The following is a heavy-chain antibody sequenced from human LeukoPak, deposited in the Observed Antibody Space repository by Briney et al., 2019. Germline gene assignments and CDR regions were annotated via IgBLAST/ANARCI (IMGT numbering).Heavy chain of an antibody. CDR2: IYSSGRS. Sequence: SETLSLTCDVSGDSISSGGYSWSWVRQPPGKGLEWIGYIYSSGRSYYNPSLQSRVTISIDTSKNQFSLKLSSVTAADTAVYYCARGVPYYDILTGYSPYYFDYWGQGTLVTVSS. CDR1: GDSISSGGYS. D-gene: IGHD3-9*01. J-gene: IGHJ4*02. V-gene: IGHV4-30-4*07. CDR3: ARGVPYYDILTGYSPYYFDY.